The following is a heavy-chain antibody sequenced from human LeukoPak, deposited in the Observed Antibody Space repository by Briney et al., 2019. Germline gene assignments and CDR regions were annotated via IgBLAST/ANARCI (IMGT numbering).Heavy chain of an antibody. J-gene: IGHJ5*02. CDR1: GFTFSDYY. V-gene: IGHV3-11*06. CDR2: ISSSSSYT. CDR3: ARDLGVGATFCPDP. Sequence: PGGSLRLSCAASGFTFSDYYMSWIRQAPGKGLEWVSYISSSSSYTNYADSVKGRFNISRDNAKNSLYLQMNSLRAEDTAVYYCARDLGVGATFCPDPWGQGTLVTVSS. D-gene: IGHD1-26*01.